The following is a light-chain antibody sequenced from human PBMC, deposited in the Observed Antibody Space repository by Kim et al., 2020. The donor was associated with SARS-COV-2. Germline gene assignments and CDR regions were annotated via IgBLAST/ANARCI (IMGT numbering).Light chain of an antibody. V-gene: IGKV3-20*01. CDR2: GAS. CDR1: QSVSSRY. CDR3: QQYCTSLT. J-gene: IGKJ4*01. Sequence: LSLGDRASLSCRASQSVSSRYLAWYQQRPGQAPRLLIYGASSRAAGIPDRFSGSGSGTDFTLTISRLEPEDFAVYYCQQYCTSLTFGGGTKVDIK.